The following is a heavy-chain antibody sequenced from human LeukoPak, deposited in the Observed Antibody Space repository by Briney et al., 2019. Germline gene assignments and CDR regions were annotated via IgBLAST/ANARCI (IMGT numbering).Heavy chain of an antibody. J-gene: IGHJ4*02. V-gene: IGHV3-48*04. CDR1: GFTFSSYS. CDR3: ASGASGYYFDY. D-gene: IGHD3-22*01. CDR2: ISSSSTI. Sequence: GGSLRPSCAASGFTFSSYSMNWVRQAPGKGLEWVSYISSSSTIYYADSVKGRFTISRDNAKNSLYLQMNSLRAEDTAVYYCASGASGYYFDYWGQGTLVTVSS.